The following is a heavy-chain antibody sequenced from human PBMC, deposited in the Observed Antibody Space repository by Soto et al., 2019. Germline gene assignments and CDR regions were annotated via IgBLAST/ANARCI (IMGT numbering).Heavy chain of an antibody. CDR3: ASERSNGWFQFYY. J-gene: IGHJ4*02. V-gene: IGHV3-30*04. CDR1: GVTISSDSD. Sequence: GGSLTLSCAVSGVTISSDSDMHWVRQAPGKGLEWLAVILYDGASKYNTVSVKCRFTISRDNSKNTLYLQMSTLTAEDKAVYQCASERSNGWFQFYYWGQGTLVTVSS. CDR2: ILYDGASK. D-gene: IGHD6-19*01.